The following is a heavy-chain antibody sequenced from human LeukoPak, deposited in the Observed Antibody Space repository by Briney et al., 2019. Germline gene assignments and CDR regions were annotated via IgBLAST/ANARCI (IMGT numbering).Heavy chain of an antibody. CDR2: IYYSGST. Sequence: SETLSLTCTVSGGSISSSSYYWGWIRQPPGKGLEWIGSIYYSGSTYYNPSLKSRVTISVDTYKNQFSPKLSSVTAADTAVYYCARHRYSSSLFDHWGQGTLVTVSS. J-gene: IGHJ4*02. V-gene: IGHV4-39*01. CDR1: GGSISSSSYY. D-gene: IGHD6-13*01. CDR3: ARHRYSSSLFDH.